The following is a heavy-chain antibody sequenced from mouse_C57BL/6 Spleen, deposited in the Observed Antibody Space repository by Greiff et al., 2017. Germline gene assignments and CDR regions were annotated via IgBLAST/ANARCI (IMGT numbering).Heavy chain of an antibody. Sequence: EVKVVESGGGLVKPGGSLKLSCAASGFTFSDYGMHWVRQAPEKGLEWVAYISSGSSTIYYADTVKGRFTISRDNAKNTLFLQMTSLRSEDTAMYYCARELDSSGYYAMDYWGQGTSVTVSS. CDR3: ARELDSSGYYAMDY. V-gene: IGHV5-17*01. D-gene: IGHD3-2*02. J-gene: IGHJ4*01. CDR2: ISSGSSTI. CDR1: GFTFSDYG.